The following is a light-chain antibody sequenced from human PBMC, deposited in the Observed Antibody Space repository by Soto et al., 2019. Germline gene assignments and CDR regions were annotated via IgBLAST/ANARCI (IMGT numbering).Light chain of an antibody. CDR3: AAWDDSLNGWV. CDR2: SNN. CDR1: SSYIGSNT. V-gene: IGLV1-44*01. Sequence: QSVLTQPPSASGTPGQRVTISCSGSSSYIGSNTVNWYQQIPGTAPKLLIHSNNQRPSGVPDRFSGSKSGTSASLAISGLQSEDEADYYCAAWDDSLNGWVFGGGTKLTVL. J-gene: IGLJ3*02.